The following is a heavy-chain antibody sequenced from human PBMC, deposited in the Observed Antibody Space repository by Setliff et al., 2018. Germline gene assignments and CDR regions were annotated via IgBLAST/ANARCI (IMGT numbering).Heavy chain of an antibody. D-gene: IGHD3-22*01. J-gene: IGHJ5*02. Sequence: ASVKVSCKASGYTFTSYGISWVRQAPGQGLEWMGWISAYNGNTNYAQKLQGRVTMATDTSTSTAYMELRSLRSDDTAVYYCARVRYYYDSSGWFDPWGQGTLVTVSS. CDR2: ISAYNGNT. CDR3: ARVRYYYDSSGWFDP. CDR1: GYTFTSYG. V-gene: IGHV1-18*01.